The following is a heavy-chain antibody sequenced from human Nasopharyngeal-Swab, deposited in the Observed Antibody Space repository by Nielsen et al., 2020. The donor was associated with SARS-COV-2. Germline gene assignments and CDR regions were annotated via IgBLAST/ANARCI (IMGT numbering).Heavy chain of an antibody. CDR2: ISTYNGNT. CDR1: GYTFTSYY. Sequence: ASVKVSCKASGYTFTSYYMHWVRQAPGQGLEWMGWISTYNGNTNYAQKLQGRVTMTTDTSTSTAYMELRSLRSDDTAVYYCARGSYCSSTSCYVFAFDIWGQGTMVTVSS. J-gene: IGHJ3*02. CDR3: ARGSYCSSTSCYVFAFDI. V-gene: IGHV1-18*04. D-gene: IGHD2-2*01.